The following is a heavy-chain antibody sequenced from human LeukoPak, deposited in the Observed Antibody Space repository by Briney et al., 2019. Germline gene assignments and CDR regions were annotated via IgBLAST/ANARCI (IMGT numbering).Heavy chain of an antibody. CDR3: ARHYRHRSGGSCSGGFDY. Sequence: SETLSLTCAVSGYSISSGYYWGWIRQPPGKGLEWIGSIYHSGSTYYNPSLKSRVTISVDTSKNQFSLKLSSVTAADAAVYYCARHYRHRSGGSCSGGFDYWGQGTLVTVSS. CDR2: IYHSGST. J-gene: IGHJ4*02. D-gene: IGHD2-15*01. CDR1: GYSISSGYY. V-gene: IGHV4-38-2*01.